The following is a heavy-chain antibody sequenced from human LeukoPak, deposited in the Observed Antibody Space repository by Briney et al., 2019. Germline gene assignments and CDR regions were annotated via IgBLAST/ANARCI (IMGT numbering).Heavy chain of an antibody. J-gene: IGHJ4*02. Sequence: SETLSLTCAVSGGSISSGGYSWSWIRQPPGKGLEWIGYIYHSGSTYYNPSLKSRVTISVDRSKNQFSLKLSSVTAADTAVYYCARGRPRYYDTPWYFDYWGQGTLVTVSS. D-gene: IGHD3-22*01. CDR3: ARGRPRYYDTPWYFDY. V-gene: IGHV4-30-2*01. CDR2: IYHSGST. CDR1: GGSISSGGYS.